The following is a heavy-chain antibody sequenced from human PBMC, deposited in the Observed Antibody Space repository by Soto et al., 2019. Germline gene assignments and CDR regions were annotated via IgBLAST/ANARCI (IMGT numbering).Heavy chain of an antibody. CDR3: ARESDYYDSKGGAFDI. CDR1: GFTFSSYA. D-gene: IGHD3-22*01. J-gene: IGHJ3*02. V-gene: IGHV3-30-3*01. CDR2: ISYDGSNK. Sequence: GGSLRLSCAASGFTFSSYAMHWVRQAPGKGLEWVAVISYDGSNKYYADSVKGRFTISRDNSKNTLYLQMNSLRAEDTAVYYCARESDYYDSKGGAFDIWGQGTMVTVSS.